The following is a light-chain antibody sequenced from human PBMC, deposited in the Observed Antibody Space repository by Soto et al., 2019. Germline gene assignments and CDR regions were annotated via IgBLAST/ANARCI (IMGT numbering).Light chain of an antibody. CDR3: QQLNTYPPWT. V-gene: IGKV1-9*01. CDR1: QGISSH. J-gene: IGKJ1*01. Sequence: DIQLTQSPSFLSASVGDRVTITCRASQGISSHLAWYQQKPGKAPELLIYAASTLQSGVPSRFSGSGSGTDFTLTISSLQPEDSATYYCQQLNTYPPWTFGQGTKVEIK. CDR2: AAS.